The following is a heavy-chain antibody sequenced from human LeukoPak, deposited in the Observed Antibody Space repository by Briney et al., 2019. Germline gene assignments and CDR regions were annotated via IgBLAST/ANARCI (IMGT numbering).Heavy chain of an antibody. V-gene: IGHV4-34*01. D-gene: IGHD6-19*01. CDR3: AGAAVAGQGNYFDY. Sequence: SETLSLTCAVYGGSFSGYYWSWIRQPPGKGLEWIGEINHSGSTNYNPSLKSRVTISVDTSKNQFSLKLSSVTAADTAVYYCAGAAVAGQGNYFDYWGQGTLVTVSS. CDR2: INHSGST. J-gene: IGHJ4*02. CDR1: GGSFSGYY.